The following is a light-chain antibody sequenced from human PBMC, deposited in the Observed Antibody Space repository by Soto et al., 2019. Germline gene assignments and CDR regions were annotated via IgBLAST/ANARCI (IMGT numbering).Light chain of an antibody. CDR2: DVS. V-gene: IGLV2-14*01. CDR3: SSYTSSSMT. CDR1: SSDVGGYNY. J-gene: IGLJ3*02. Sequence: QSALTQPASVSGSPGQSITISCTGTSSDVGGYNYVSWYQQHPGKAPKLMIYDVSNRPSGVSSRFSGSKSGNTASLTISGLQAEDEADYCCSSYTSSSMTFGGGTKVTVL.